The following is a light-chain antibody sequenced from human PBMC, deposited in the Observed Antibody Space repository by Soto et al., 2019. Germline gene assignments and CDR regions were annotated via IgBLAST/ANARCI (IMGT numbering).Light chain of an antibody. CDR1: SSDVGGYNY. Sequence: QSVLTQPASVSGSPGQSITISCTGTSSDVGGYNYVSWYQQHPGKAPKLMIYDVSNRPSGVSNRFSGSKSANTASLTISGLQADDEADYYCSSYTSSSTLEGVFGGGTKLTVL. CDR3: SSYTSSSTLEGV. CDR2: DVS. J-gene: IGLJ2*01. V-gene: IGLV2-14*01.